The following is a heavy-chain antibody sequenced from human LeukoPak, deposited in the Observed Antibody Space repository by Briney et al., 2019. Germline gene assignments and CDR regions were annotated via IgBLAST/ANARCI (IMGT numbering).Heavy chain of an antibody. CDR3: ANYDSSGYPPSGYFDY. V-gene: IGHV3-7*03. CDR2: IKQDGSEK. Sequence: GGSLRLSCAASGFAFSSYWMSWVRQAPGKGPEWVANIKQDGSEKYYVDPVKGRLTISRDNAKNSLYLQMNSLRAEDTAVYYCANYDSSGYPPSGYFDYWGQGTLVTVSS. CDR1: GFAFSSYW. J-gene: IGHJ4*02. D-gene: IGHD3-22*01.